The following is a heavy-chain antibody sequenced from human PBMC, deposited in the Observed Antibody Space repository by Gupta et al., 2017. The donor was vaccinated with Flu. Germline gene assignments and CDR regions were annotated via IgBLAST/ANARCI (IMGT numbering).Heavy chain of an antibody. J-gene: IGHJ4*02. D-gene: IGHD6-19*01. CDR2: VKQDGSET. V-gene: IGHV3-7*01. CDR3: ARGGDPGIAVV. Sequence: EVQLVESGGGLVQPGGSLRLSCAASGFTFSSYSMSWVRQAPGKGLEWVANVKQDGSETYYVDSVKGRFTISRDNAKNSLYLQMISLRAEDTAVYYCARGGDPGIAVVWGQGTLVTVSS. CDR1: GFTFSSYS.